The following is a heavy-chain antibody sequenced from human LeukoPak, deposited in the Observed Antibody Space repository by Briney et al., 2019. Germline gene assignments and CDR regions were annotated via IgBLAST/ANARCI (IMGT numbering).Heavy chain of an antibody. D-gene: IGHD6-6*01. CDR2: INQDGSQI. V-gene: IGHV3-7*01. Sequence: GGSLRLSCVASGFTFSNYWMSWVRQALGRGLEWVVNINQDGSQIYYMDSVEGRFTISRDNSKNSVYLQVNSLRAEDTAVYYCARIGYSSSSFDYWGQGTLVTVSS. CDR3: ARIGYSSSSFDY. CDR1: GFTFSNYW. J-gene: IGHJ4*02.